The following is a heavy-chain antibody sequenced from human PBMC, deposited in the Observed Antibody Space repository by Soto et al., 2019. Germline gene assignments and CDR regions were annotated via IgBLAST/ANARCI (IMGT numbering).Heavy chain of an antibody. Sequence: PGGSLRLSCAASGFTFSIYAMSWFRQAPGKGLEWVSAISGSGGSTYYADSVKGRFTISRDNSKNTLYLQMNSLRAGDTAVYYCAATKTNYYDSSGFPANFDYWGQGTLVTVSS. V-gene: IGHV3-23*01. J-gene: IGHJ4*02. CDR3: AATKTNYYDSSGFPANFDY. CDR2: ISGSGGST. D-gene: IGHD3-22*01. CDR1: GFTFSIYA.